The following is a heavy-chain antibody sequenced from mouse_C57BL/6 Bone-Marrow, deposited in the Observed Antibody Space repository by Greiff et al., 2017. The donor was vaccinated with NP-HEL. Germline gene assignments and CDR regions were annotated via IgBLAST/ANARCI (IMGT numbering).Heavy chain of an antibody. CDR2: IYWDDDK. D-gene: IGHD1-1*01. CDR3: ARSHYYGSPWAMDY. V-gene: IGHV8-12*01. Sequence: QVTLKVCGPGILQSSQTLSLTCSFSGFSLSTSGMGVSWIRQPSGKGLEWLAHIYWDDDKRYNPSLKSRLTISKDTSRNQVFLKITSVDTADTATYYCARSHYYGSPWAMDYWGQGTSVTVSS. J-gene: IGHJ4*01. CDR1: GFSLSTSGMG.